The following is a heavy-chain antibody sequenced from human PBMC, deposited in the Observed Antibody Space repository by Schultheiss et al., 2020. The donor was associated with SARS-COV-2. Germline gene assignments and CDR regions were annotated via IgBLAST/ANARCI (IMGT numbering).Heavy chain of an antibody. CDR1: GGSISSYY. CDR2: IHHSGST. CDR3: ARVARSGYFV. Sequence: SQTLSLTCAVYGGSISSYYWSWIRQPPGKGLEWIGTIHHSGSTYYNPSLKSLVTISVDTSKNQFSLKLSSVTAADTAVYYCARVARSGYFVWGQGTLVTVSS. V-gene: IGHV4-34*09. J-gene: IGHJ4*02. D-gene: IGHD3-3*01.